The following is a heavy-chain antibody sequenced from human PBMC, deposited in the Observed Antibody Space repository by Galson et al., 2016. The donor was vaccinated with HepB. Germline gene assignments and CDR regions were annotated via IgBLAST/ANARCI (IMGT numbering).Heavy chain of an antibody. CDR2: ISGNGGST. Sequence: SLRLSCAASEFTFSSYVMSWVRQAPGKGLEWVSTISGNGGSTYYADSVKGRFTISRDNSKNTLYLQINSLRAEDTAVYYCAKEGTIFGAVPYGMDVWGQGTTVTVFS. D-gene: IGHD3-3*01. J-gene: IGHJ6*02. CDR3: AKEGTIFGAVPYGMDV. V-gene: IGHV3-23*01. CDR1: EFTFSSYV.